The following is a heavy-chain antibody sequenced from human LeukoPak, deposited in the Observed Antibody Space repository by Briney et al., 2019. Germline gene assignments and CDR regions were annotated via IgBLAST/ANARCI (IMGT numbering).Heavy chain of an antibody. CDR3: AKDIVGGGDDY. D-gene: IGHD2-21*02. CDR2: IQEDGKKE. Sequence: GGSLRLSCAASGFNFNNYNMNWVRQAPGKGLEWVANIQEDGKKENYVDSVRGRFTISRDNAKNSIYLQMNSLRVEDTAVYYCAKDIVGGGDDYWGQGTLVIVSS. CDR1: GFNFNNYN. V-gene: IGHV3-7*01. J-gene: IGHJ4*02.